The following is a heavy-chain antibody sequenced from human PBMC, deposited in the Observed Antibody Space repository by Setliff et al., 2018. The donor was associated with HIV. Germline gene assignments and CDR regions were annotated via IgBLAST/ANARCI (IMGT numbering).Heavy chain of an antibody. CDR2: IHHSGGT. CDR3: ARLPDINSWPFDY. J-gene: IGHJ4*02. Sequence: PSETLSLTCTVSYGSISGHYWTWIRQPPGKGLEWIGYIHHSGGTQYNPSLMSRLTMSVDSSKNQFSLSLSSVTAAGTAVYYCARLPDINSWPFDYWARGTLVTVSS. V-gene: IGHV4-59*11. CDR1: YGSISGHY. D-gene: IGHD6-13*01.